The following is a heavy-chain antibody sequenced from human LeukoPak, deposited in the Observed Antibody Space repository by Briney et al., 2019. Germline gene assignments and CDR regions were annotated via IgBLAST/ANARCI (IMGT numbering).Heavy chain of an antibody. CDR1: GGSISSYY. CDR2: IYYSGST. D-gene: IGHD6-13*01. CDR3: ARRSSSGSWYFFDY. Sequence: PSETLSLTCTVSGGSISSYYWSWIRQPQGKGLEWIGYIYYSGSTNYNPSLKSRVTVSVDTSKNQFSLKLSSVTAADTAVYYCARRSSSGSWYFFDYWGQGTLVTVSS. J-gene: IGHJ4*02. V-gene: IGHV4-59*08.